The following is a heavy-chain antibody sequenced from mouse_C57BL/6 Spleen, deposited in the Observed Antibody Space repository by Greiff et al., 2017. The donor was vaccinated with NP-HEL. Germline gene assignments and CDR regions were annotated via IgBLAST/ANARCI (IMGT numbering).Heavy chain of an antibody. J-gene: IGHJ1*03. V-gene: IGHV1-5*01. Sequence: VQLQQSGTVLARPGASVKMSCKTSGYTFTSYWLHWVKQRPGQGLEWIGAIYPGNSDTSYNQTFKGKAQLTAATSASTAYMELSSLTNEDSAVNYSTRYIRYGNYWYVDVWGTGTTVTVSS. CDR1: GYTFTSYW. CDR3: TRYIRYGNYWYVDV. CDR2: IYPGNSDT. D-gene: IGHD2-1*01.